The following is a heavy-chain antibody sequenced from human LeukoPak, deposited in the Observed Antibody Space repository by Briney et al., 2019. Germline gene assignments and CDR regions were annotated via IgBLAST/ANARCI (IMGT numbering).Heavy chain of an antibody. J-gene: IGHJ4*02. CDR1: GFTFSRYA. CDR2: ISYDGTNK. Sequence: GGSLRLSCAASGFTFSRYAMHWVRQAPGKGLEWVAVISYDGTNKYYADSVKGRFTISRDNPKNTLYLQMNSLRAEDTAVYYCAKTRPLDSSSWSHGDYWGQGTLVTVSS. CDR3: AKTRPLDSSSWSHGDY. D-gene: IGHD6-13*01. V-gene: IGHV3-30-3*02.